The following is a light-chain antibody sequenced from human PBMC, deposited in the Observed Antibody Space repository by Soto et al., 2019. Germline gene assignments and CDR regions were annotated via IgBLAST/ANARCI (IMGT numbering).Light chain of an antibody. J-gene: IGKJ4*01. CDR3: QQYYTLPLT. V-gene: IGKV4-1*01. Sequence: DIVMTQSPDSLAVSLGERATINCESSQSVLFTSNNKNYLAWYQQKPGQPPKLLLSWASARESGVPERFSGSGSGTLFTLSISSLQAEDAAVYYCQQYYTLPLTFGGGTKVEIK. CDR2: WAS. CDR1: QSVLFTSNNKNY.